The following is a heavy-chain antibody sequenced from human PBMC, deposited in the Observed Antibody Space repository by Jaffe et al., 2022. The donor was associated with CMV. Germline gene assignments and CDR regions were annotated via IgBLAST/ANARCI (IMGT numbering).Heavy chain of an antibody. V-gene: IGHV1-2*02. D-gene: IGHD1-26*01. CDR1: GYTFTGYY. CDR3: ARAHVTVGSLGY. CDR2: INPHSGGT. J-gene: IGHJ4*02. Sequence: QVQVVQSGAEVKKPGASVKVSCKASGYTFTGYYIHWVRQAPGQGLEWMGWINPHSGGTKYAQKFQGRVTMTRDTSITTAYMELRRLRSDDTAVYYCARAHVTVGSLGYWGQGSLVTVSS.